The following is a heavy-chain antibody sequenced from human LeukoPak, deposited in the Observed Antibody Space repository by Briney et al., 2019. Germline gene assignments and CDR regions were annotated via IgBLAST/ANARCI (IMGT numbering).Heavy chain of an antibody. CDR1: GFTFSSYS. Sequence: GGSLRLSCAASGFTFSSYSMNWVRQAPGKGLEWVSSISSSSSYIYYADSVKGRFTISRDNAKNSLYLQMNSLRAEHTAVYYCASGCSGGSCYSSFWFDPWGQRTLVTVSS. V-gene: IGHV3-21*01. D-gene: IGHD2-15*01. CDR2: ISSSSSYI. CDR3: ASGCSGGSCYSSFWFDP. J-gene: IGHJ5*02.